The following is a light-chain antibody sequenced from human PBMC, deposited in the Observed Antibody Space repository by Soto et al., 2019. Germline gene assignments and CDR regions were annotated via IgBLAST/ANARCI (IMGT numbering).Light chain of an antibody. J-gene: IGKJ2*01. CDR1: QSLSRN. CDR2: GVS. Sequence: DIVLTQSPTTLSVSPGERATLSCRASQSLSRNLAWYQQRPGQAPRLLIYGVSIRATGVPARFSGSESGTEFTLTISSLQSEDFAVYYCQQYNDWPSSFGQGTKLETK. V-gene: IGKV3-15*01. CDR3: QQYNDWPSS.